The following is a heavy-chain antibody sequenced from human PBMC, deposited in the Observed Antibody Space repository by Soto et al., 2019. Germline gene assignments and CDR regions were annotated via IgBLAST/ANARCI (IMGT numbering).Heavy chain of an antibody. Sequence: SETLSLTCAVSGYSISSSNWWGWIRQPPGKGLEWIGYIYYSGSTYYNPSLKSRVTMSVDTSKNQFSLKLSSMTAVDTAVYYCARRDAGVTDAFDIWGQGTMVTVS. J-gene: IGHJ3*02. CDR3: ARRDAGVTDAFDI. CDR1: GYSISSSNW. V-gene: IGHV4-28*01. D-gene: IGHD2-21*02. CDR2: IYYSGST.